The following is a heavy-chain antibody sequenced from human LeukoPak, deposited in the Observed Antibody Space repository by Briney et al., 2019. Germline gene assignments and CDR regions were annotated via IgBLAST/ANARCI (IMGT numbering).Heavy chain of an antibody. CDR3: TRDDPRVGSTETD. D-gene: IGHD1-26*01. CDR1: GFTFNSHW. V-gene: IGHV3-7*01. J-gene: IGHJ4*02. Sequence: GGSLRLSCAASGFTFNSHWMSWVRQAPGKGLEWVANIKEDGTEKFYVDSVKGRFTVSRDNARASVFLQMNSLRAEDTAVYYCTRDDPRVGSTETDWGQGTLVTVSS. CDR2: IKEDGTEK.